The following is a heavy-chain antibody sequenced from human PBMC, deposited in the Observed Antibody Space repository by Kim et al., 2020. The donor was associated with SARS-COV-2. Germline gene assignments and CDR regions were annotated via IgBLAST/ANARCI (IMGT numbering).Heavy chain of an antibody. CDR1: GGSISSYY. V-gene: IGHV4-59*01. CDR2: IYYSGST. CDR3: ARIGFWSGYYIDY. D-gene: IGHD3-3*01. J-gene: IGHJ4*02. Sequence: SETLSLTCTVSGGSISSYYWSWIRQPPGKGLEWIGYIYYSGSTNYNPSLKSRVTISVDTSKNQFSLKLSSVTAADTAVYYCARIGFWSGYYIDYWGQGTLVTVSS.